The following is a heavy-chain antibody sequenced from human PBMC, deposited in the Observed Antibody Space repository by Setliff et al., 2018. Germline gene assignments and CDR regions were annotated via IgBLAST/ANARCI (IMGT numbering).Heavy chain of an antibody. D-gene: IGHD6-13*01. J-gene: IGHJ6*02. Sequence: GESLKISCKGSGYSFTTYWIGGVRQMPGKGLECMGIIYAGDSDTRYSPSFQGQVTISADKSINTAFLQWSSLKASDTAMYYCARLGQQLVYYYYGMDVWGQGTTVTVSS. CDR2: IYAGDSDT. V-gene: IGHV5-51*01. CDR3: ARLGQQLVYYYYGMDV. CDR1: GYSFTTYW.